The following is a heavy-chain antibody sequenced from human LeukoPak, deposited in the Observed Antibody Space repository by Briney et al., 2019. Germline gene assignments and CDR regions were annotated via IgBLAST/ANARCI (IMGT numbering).Heavy chain of an antibody. V-gene: IGHV3-48*03. J-gene: IGHJ6*01. CDR2: ILVSGSGI. CDR3: TRGADYYDSNAYYTGKSMYV. CDR1: GFTFSAYE. D-gene: IGHD3-22*01. Sequence: GGSLRLSCAASGFTFSAYEMRWVRQAPGKGLEWVSHILVSGSGIYYADSVKGRFTISRDDAKNSLYLQMRRLRADDTAVYYCTRGADYYDSNAYYTGKSMYVWGQGTTVTVSS.